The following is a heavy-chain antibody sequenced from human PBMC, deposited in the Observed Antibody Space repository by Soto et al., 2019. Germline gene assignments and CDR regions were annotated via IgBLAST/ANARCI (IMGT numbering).Heavy chain of an antibody. CDR1: EFTFSSYA. CDR2: VSGSGGST. CDR3: AKPPDYNWNDY. D-gene: IGHD1-20*01. J-gene: IGHJ4*02. V-gene: IGHV3-23*01. Sequence: PGGSLRLSCAASEFTFSSYAMSWVRQAPGKGLEWISAVSGSGGSTYYADSVKGRFTISRDNSKDTLYLQMNNLRAEDTAVYYCAKPPDYNWNDYWGQGTLVTVAS.